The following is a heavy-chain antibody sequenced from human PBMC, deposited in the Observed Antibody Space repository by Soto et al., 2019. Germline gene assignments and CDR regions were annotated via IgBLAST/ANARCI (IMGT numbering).Heavy chain of an antibody. J-gene: IGHJ5*02. D-gene: IGHD1-26*01. Sequence: QVPLVQSGAEVKKPGASVKVSCKASGYTFTSYGISWVRQAPGQGLEWMGWISAYNGNTNYAQKLQGRVTMTTDTSTSTAYTELRSLRSDDTAVYYCARTQDLVGAFNWFDPWGQGTLVTVSS. V-gene: IGHV1-18*04. CDR3: ARTQDLVGAFNWFDP. CDR2: ISAYNGNT. CDR1: GYTFTSYG.